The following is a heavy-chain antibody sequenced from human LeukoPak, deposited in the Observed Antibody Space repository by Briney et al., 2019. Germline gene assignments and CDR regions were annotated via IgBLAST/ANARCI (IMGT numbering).Heavy chain of an antibody. Sequence: ASVKVSCKASGYTFTSYDINWVRQATGQGLEWMGWMNPNSGNTGYAQKFQGRVTMTRNTSISTAYMELSSLRSDDTAVYYCARDRAGTTSRLFDYWGQGTLVTVSS. V-gene: IGHV1-8*01. CDR2: MNPNSGNT. J-gene: IGHJ4*02. D-gene: IGHD1-1*01. CDR1: GYTFTSYD. CDR3: ARDRAGTTSRLFDY.